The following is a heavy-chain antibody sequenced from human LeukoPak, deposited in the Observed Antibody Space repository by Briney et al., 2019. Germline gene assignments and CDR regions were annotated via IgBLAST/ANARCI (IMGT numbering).Heavy chain of an antibody. CDR3: ARGRLEETTVTTTDDY. CDR1: GGSFSGYY. V-gene: IGHV4-34*01. D-gene: IGHD4-17*01. Sequence: SETLSLTCAVYGGSFSGYYWSWIRQPPGKGLEWIGEINHSGSTNYNLSLKSRVTISVDTSKYQFSLKLSSVTAADTAVYYCARGRLEETTVTTTDDYWGQGTLVTVSS. J-gene: IGHJ4*02. CDR2: INHSGST.